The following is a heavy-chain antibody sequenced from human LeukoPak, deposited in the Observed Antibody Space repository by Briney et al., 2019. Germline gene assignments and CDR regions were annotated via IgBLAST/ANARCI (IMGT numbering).Heavy chain of an antibody. V-gene: IGHV4-39*01. CDR2: IYYSGST. D-gene: IGHD6-19*01. CDR3: AGAVAGLYFDY. CDR1: GGSISSSSYY. J-gene: IGHJ4*02. Sequence: SETLSLTCTVSGGSISSSSYYWGWIRQPPGKGLEWIGSIYYSGSTYYNPSLKSRVTISVDTSKNQFSLKLSSVTAADTAVYYCAGAVAGLYFDYWGQGTLVTVSS.